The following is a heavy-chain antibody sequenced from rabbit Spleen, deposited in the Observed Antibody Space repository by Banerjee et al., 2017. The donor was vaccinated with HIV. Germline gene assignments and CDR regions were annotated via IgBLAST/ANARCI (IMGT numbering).Heavy chain of an antibody. CDR3: ARVDYVGDYYDI. CDR2: IYINSHST. CDR1: GIDFSSYYY. V-gene: IGHV1S43*01. D-gene: IGHD2-1*01. J-gene: IGHJ2*01. Sequence: QEQLVESGGGLVKPGGTLTLTCKVSGIDFSSYYYMCWVRQAPGKGLELIACIYINSHSTWYASWVNGRFTISRSTSLNTVDLKMTSLTAADTATYFCARVDYVGDYYDIWGPGTLVTVS.